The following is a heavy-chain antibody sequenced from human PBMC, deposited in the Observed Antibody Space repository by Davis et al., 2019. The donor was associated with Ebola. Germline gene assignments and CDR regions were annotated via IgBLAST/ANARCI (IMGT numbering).Heavy chain of an antibody. Sequence: GESLKISCAASGFTFDDYAMSWVRQAPGKGLEWVSGINWNGGSTGYADSVKGRFTISRDNAKNSLYLEMRSLRVEDTASYYCARVNAVTGYSRFDPWGQGTLVTVSS. CDR2: INWNGGST. D-gene: IGHD3-9*01. J-gene: IGHJ5*02. CDR1: GFTFDDYA. CDR3: ARVNAVTGYSRFDP. V-gene: IGHV3-20*04.